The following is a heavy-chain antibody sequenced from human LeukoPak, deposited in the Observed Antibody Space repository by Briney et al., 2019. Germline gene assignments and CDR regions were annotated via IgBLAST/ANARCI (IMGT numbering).Heavy chain of an antibody. V-gene: IGHV4-39*01. CDR2: IYYSGST. D-gene: IGHD3-3*01. J-gene: IGHJ4*02. CDR3: ARGSLRFLEWLFPYYFDY. Sequence: SETLSLTCTVSGGSISSSSYYWGWIRQPPGKGLEWIGSIYYSGSTYYNPSLKSRVTISVDTSKNQFSLKLSSVTAADTAVYYCARGSLRFLEWLFPYYFDYWGQGTLVTVSS. CDR1: GGSISSSSYY.